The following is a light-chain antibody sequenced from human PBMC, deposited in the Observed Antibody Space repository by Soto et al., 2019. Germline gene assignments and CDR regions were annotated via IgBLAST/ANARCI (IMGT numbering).Light chain of an antibody. CDR2: EGS. Sequence: QSVLTQPPSASGSPGQSVTISCTGTSSDVGGYNYVSWYQQHPGKAPKLMIYEGSKRPSGVSNRFSGSKSGNTASLTISGLQAEDEADYYCCSYAGSRYVFGTGTKLTVL. J-gene: IGLJ1*01. CDR1: SSDVGGYNY. V-gene: IGLV2-8*01. CDR3: CSYAGSRYV.